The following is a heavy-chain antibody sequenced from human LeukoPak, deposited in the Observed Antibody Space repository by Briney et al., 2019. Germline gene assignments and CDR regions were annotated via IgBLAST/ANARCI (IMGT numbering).Heavy chain of an antibody. CDR1: GYTFTSYG. V-gene: IGHV1-18*01. CDR3: ARDPPRIVVVVAATNYYGMDV. D-gene: IGHD2-15*01. Sequence: GASVKVSCKASGYTFTSYGISWVRQAPGQGLEWMGWISAYNGNTNYAQKLQGRVTMTTDTSTSTAYMELRSLRSDDTAVYYCARDPPRIVVVVAATNYYGMDVWGQGTTVTDSS. J-gene: IGHJ6*02. CDR2: ISAYNGNT.